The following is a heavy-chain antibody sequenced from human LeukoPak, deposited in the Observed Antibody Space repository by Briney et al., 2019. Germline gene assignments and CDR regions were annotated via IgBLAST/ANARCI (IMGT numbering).Heavy chain of an antibody. J-gene: IGHJ3*02. Sequence: ASVKVSCKASGYTFTGYYMHWVRQAPGQGLEWMGCINPNSGGTKYAQKFQGGVTLTRDTSISTAYMELSRLRSDDTAVYYCARVGYNCSSTSCYGYDAFDIWGQGTMVTVSS. CDR1: GYTFTGYY. CDR2: INPNSGGT. CDR3: ARVGYNCSSTSCYGYDAFDI. D-gene: IGHD2-2*01. V-gene: IGHV1-2*02.